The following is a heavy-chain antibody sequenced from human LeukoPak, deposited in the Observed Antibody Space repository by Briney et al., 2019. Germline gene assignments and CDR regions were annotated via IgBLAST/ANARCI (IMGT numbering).Heavy chain of an antibody. CDR2: ISGDGGST. CDR3: AKDKAIAATRYYYYYGMDV. Sequence: SGGSLRLSCAASGLTFDDYAMHWVRQAPGKGLEWVSLISGDGGSTYYADSVKGRFTISRDNSKNSLYLQMNSLRTEDTALYYCAKDKAIAATRYYYYYGMDVWGQGTTVTVSS. D-gene: IGHD2-15*01. CDR1: GLTFDDYA. V-gene: IGHV3-43*02. J-gene: IGHJ6*02.